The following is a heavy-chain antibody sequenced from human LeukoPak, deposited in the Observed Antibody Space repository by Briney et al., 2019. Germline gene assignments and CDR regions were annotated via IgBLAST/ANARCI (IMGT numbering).Heavy chain of an antibody. CDR3: ARDVDTAMVFDY. D-gene: IGHD5-18*01. J-gene: IGHJ4*02. Sequence: ASVKVSCKAAGYTFTSYYMHSLRQAPAQGLEWMGIINPSGGSTSYAQKFQGRVTMTRDMSTSTVYMELSSLRSEDTAVYYCARDVDTAMVFDYWGQGTLVTVSS. V-gene: IGHV1-46*01. CDR2: INPSGGST. CDR1: GYTFTSYY.